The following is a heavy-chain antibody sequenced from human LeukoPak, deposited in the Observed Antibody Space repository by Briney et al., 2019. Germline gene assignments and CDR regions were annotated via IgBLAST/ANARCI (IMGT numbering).Heavy chain of an antibody. J-gene: IGHJ6*03. CDR3: ARVTPLYYYYMGV. V-gene: IGHV4-59*01. CDR2: IYYSGST. Sequence: SETLSLTCTVSGGSISSYYWSWIRQPPGKGLEWIGYIYYSGSTNYNPSLKSRVTISVDTSKNQFSLKLSSVTAADTAVYYCARVTPLYYYYMGVWGKGTTVTVSS. CDR1: GGSISSYY.